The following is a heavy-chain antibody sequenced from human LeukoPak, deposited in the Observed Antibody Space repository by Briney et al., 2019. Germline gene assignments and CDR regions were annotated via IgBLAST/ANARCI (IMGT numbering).Heavy chain of an antibody. Sequence: PSKTLSLTCAISGDSVSSNSAAWNWIRQSPSRGLEWLGRTYYRSKWYNDYAVSVKSRITINPDTSKNQFSLQLNSVTPEDTAVYHCARDQDSSGWSRYYFDYWGQGTLVTVSS. V-gene: IGHV6-1*01. CDR2: TYYRSKWYN. CDR1: GDSVSSNSAA. J-gene: IGHJ4*02. D-gene: IGHD6-19*01. CDR3: ARDQDSSGWSRYYFDY.